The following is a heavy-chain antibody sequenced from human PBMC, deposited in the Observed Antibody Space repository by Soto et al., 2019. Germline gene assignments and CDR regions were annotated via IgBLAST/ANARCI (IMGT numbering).Heavy chain of an antibody. Sequence: QVQLQESGPGLVKPSGTLSLTCAVSSGSISSFNWWRWVRQPPGKGLEWIGELYYSGTTNYNPSLKSRVNISVEKSKNQFSLKLTSVPAAGTAVYYWARTLAYCTGGSCLVLCFDSWGQGTLLTVSS. CDR1: SGSISSFNW. CDR3: ARTLAYCTGGSCLVLCFDS. V-gene: IGHV4-4*02. J-gene: IGHJ4*02. D-gene: IGHD2-15*01. CDR2: LYYSGTT.